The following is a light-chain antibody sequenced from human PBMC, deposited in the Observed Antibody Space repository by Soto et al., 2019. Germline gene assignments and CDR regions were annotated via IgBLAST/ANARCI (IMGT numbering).Light chain of an antibody. J-gene: IGKJ1*01. Sequence: EIVLTQSPGTLSLSPGERATLSCRASQSVASAYLAWYHHKPGQPPRLLIYGASSRATGIPDRISGSGSGTGFTLTISRLEAEDFGVYYCQQYGSSRWAFGQGTKVEAK. V-gene: IGKV3-20*01. CDR1: QSVASAY. CDR2: GAS. CDR3: QQYGSSRWA.